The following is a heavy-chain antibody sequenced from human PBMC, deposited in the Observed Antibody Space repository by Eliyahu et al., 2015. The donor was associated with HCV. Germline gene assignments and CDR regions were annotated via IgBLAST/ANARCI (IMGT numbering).Heavy chain of an antibody. CDR3: VKDVGGGYYYDY. V-gene: IGHV3-43*01. D-gene: IGHD3-22*01. CDR2: ISWDGYXT. J-gene: IGHJ4*02. CDR1: GXTFHEYT. Sequence: EVQLLQSGGVVVQPGGSLKLSCEASGXTFHEYTMHWVRQVPGKGLXWVSLISWDGYXTYYADSLEGRFTISRDNSKNSVFLQMNSLRSEDSARYYCVKDVGGGYYYDYWGQGTLVTVSS.